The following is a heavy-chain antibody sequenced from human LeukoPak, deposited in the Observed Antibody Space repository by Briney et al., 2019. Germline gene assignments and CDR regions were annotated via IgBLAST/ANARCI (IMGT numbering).Heavy chain of an antibody. CDR1: GFTFSSYA. D-gene: IGHD3-16*02. J-gene: IGHJ5*02. Sequence: GGSLRLSCAASGFTFSSYAMSWVRQAPGKGLEWVSAISGSGGSTYYADSVKGRFTISRENSKNTLYLQMNSLRAEDTAVYYCARADSMMTFGGVIGLGGFDPWGQGTLVTVSS. CDR3: ARADSMMTFGGVIGLGGFDP. V-gene: IGHV3-23*01. CDR2: ISGSGGST.